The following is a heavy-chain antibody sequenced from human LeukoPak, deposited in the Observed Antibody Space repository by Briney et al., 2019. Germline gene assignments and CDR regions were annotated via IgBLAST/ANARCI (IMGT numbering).Heavy chain of an antibody. CDR2: IYYSGST. CDR1: GGSISSYY. V-gene: IGHV4-59*01. D-gene: IGHD5-24*01. J-gene: IGHJ4*02. CDR3: ASTSRLSRLTMATTPHFDY. Sequence: PSETLSLTCTVSGGSISSYYWGWLRQPPGKGLEWIGYIYYSGSTNYNPSLKSRVTISVDTSKNQFSLKMSSVTAADTAVYYCASTSRLSRLTMATTPHFDYWGQGTLVTVSS.